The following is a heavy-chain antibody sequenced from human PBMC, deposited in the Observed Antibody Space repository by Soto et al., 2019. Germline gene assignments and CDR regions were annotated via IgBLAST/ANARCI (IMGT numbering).Heavy chain of an antibody. J-gene: IGHJ4*02. CDR2: ISGSGGSK. CDR1: GFTFSSYA. Sequence: EVQLLESGGGLVQPGGSLRLSCAASGFTFSSYAMSWVRQAPGKGLEWVSAISGSGGSKYYADSVKGRFTISRDNSKNTLYLQMNSLRAEDTAVYYCAKLVTSGRIVLMVYGGDYWGQGTLVTVSS. CDR3: AKLVTSGRIVLMVYGGDY. V-gene: IGHV3-23*01. D-gene: IGHD2-8*01.